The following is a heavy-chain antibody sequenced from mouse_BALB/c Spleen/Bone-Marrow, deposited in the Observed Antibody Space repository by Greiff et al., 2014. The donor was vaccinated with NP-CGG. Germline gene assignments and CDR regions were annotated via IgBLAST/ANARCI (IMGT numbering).Heavy chain of an antibody. CDR1: GYALSSSW. CDR2: IYPGDGDT. V-gene: IGHV1-82*01. J-gene: IGHJ3*01. Sequence: QVQLQQSGPELVTPGASVKISCKASGYALSSSWMNWVKQRPGQGLEWIGRIYPGDGDTNYNGKFKGKATLTADKSSSTAYMQLSSLTSVDSAVYFWATTGTGAYWGQGTLVTVSA. CDR3: ATTGTGAY. D-gene: IGHD4-1*01.